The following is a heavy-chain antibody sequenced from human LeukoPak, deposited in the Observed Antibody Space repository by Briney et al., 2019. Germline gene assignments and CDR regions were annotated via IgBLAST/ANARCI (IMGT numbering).Heavy chain of an antibody. CDR2: IYYSGST. D-gene: IGHD6-13*01. V-gene: IGHV4-59*11. CDR1: GGSISIHY. Sequence: KPSETLSLTCTVSGGSISIHYWSWIRQPPGKGVEWIGYIYYSGSTNYNPSLKSRVTISVDTSKNQFSLKLSSVTAADTAVYYCARVWSSSWYSAVWFDPWGQGTLVTVSS. J-gene: IGHJ5*02. CDR3: ARVWSSSWYSAVWFDP.